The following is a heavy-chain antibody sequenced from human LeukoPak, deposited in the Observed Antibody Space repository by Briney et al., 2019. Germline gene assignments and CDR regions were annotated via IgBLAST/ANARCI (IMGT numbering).Heavy chain of an antibody. CDR1: GGSISSYY. D-gene: IGHD3-16*01. Sequence: SETLSLTCTVSGGSISSYYGRWIRQPPGRGLEWIGYFYYSGSTNYNPSLKSRVTISVDTCKDQYSPTLSSVTAADTAVYYCARETSQKGAHYKDVWGKGTTVTISS. CDR3: ARETSQKGAHYKDV. CDR2: FYYSGST. J-gene: IGHJ6*03. V-gene: IGHV4-59*01.